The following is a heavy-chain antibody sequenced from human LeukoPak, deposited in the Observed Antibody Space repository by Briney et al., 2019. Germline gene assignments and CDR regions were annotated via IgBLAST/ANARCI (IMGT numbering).Heavy chain of an antibody. CDR2: IYTSGSTNT. CDR1: GYSISSGYY. J-gene: IGHJ3*02. D-gene: IGHD3-22*01. V-gene: IGHV4-38-2*01. Sequence: SETLSLTCAVSGYSISSGYYWGWIRQPPGKGLEWIGRIYTSGSTNTNYNPSLKSRVTISLDTSNNQFSLKLSSVTAADTAVYYCAGPYDSSGYYYNDAFDIWGQGTMVTVSS. CDR3: AGPYDSSGYYYNDAFDI.